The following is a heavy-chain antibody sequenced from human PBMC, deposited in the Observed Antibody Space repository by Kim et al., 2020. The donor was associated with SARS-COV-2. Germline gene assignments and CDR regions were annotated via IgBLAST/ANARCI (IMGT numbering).Heavy chain of an antibody. CDR1: GFTFSSYA. CDR3: AKDLALVGARF. J-gene: IGHJ4*02. CDR2: ISGSGGST. V-gene: IGHV3-23*01. D-gene: IGHD1-26*01. Sequence: GGSLRLSCAASGFTFSSYAMSWVRQAPGKGLEWVSGISGSGGSTYYADSVKGRFTISRDNSKNMLFLQMNSLRAEDTAVYYCAKDLALVGARFWGQGTLVTVSS.